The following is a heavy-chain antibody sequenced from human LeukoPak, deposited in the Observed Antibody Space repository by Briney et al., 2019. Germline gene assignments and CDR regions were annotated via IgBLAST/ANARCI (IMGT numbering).Heavy chain of an antibody. CDR2: INPNSGGT. CDR3: ARDLVDCSGGSCYSVQPGSPHFDY. D-gene: IGHD2-15*01. V-gene: IGHV1-2*02. J-gene: IGHJ4*02. Sequence: ASVKVSCKASGYTFTGYYMHWVRRAPGQGLEWMGWINPNSGGTNYAQKFQGRVTMTRDTSISTAYMELSRLRSDDTAVYYCARDLVDCSGGSCYSVQPGSPHFDYWGQGTLVTVSS. CDR1: GYTFTGYY.